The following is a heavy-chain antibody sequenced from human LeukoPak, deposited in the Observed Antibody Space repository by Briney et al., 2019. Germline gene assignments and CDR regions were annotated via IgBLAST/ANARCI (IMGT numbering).Heavy chain of an antibody. CDR3: ARRDYYGSGSPDF. D-gene: IGHD3-10*01. V-gene: IGHV3-20*04. J-gene: IGHJ4*02. CDR1: GFTFHDYD. Sequence: GDSLRLSCAASGFTFHDYDMRWVRQSPGKGLEWVSGIYWYGDRTDYAHSVKGRFTISRDHAKKSLYLQMNSLRAEDTALYYCARRDYYGSGSPDFWGQGTLVT. CDR2: IYWYGDRT.